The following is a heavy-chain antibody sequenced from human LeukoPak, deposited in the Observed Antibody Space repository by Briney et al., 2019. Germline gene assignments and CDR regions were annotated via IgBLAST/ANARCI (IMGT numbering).Heavy chain of an antibody. CDR2: IYYSGST. CDR1: GGSINSYY. V-gene: IGHV4-59*01. D-gene: IGHD3-22*01. Sequence: PSETLSLTCTVSGGSINSYYWSWIRQPPGKELEWIGFIYYSGSTNYNPSLKSRVTISEDTSKNQFSLKLSSVTAADTAVYFCARAEVTFYYGTSGYYSDYWGRGTLVTVSS. CDR3: ARAEVTFYYGTSGYYSDY. J-gene: IGHJ4*02.